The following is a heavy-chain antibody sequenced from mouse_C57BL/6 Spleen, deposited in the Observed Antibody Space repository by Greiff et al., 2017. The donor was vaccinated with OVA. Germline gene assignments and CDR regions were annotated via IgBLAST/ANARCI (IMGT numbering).Heavy chain of an antibody. CDR3: ARSGYGNYGFAY. J-gene: IGHJ3*01. Sequence: QVQLKQPGAELVMPGASVKLSCKASGYTFTSYWMHWVKQRPGQGLEWIGEIDPSDSYTNYNQKFKGKSTLTVDKSSSTAYMQLSSLTSEDSAVYYCARSGYGNYGFAYWGQGTLVTVSA. CDR2: IDPSDSYT. CDR1: GYTFTSYW. D-gene: IGHD2-1*01. V-gene: IGHV1-69*01.